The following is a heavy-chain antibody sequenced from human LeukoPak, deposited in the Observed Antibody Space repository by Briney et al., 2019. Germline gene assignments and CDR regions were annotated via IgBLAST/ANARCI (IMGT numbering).Heavy chain of an antibody. CDR1: GYTFTGYY. V-gene: IGHV1-2*02. J-gene: IGHJ4*02. CDR2: INPNSGGT. Sequence: ASVKVSCKASGYTFTGYYMHWVRQAPGQGLEWMGWINPNSGGTNYAQKFQGRVTMTRDTSISTAYMELSRLRSDDTAVYYCARAGNYCSSTSCPSLIDYWGQGTLVTVSS. D-gene: IGHD2-2*01. CDR3: ARAGNYCSSTSCPSLIDY.